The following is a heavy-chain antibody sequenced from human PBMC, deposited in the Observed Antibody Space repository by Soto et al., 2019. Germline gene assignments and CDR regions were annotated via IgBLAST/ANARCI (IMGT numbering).Heavy chain of an antibody. CDR1: GGPISNYY. Sequence: SGGPISNYYWSWIRQSPDKGLEWIGYIFSTGNTKYNPSLNSRVTISIDTSKSQFSLTLKSVTAADTAVYYCASTGPHSIWGQGTMVTVS. V-gene: IGHV4-4*08. J-gene: IGHJ3*02. CDR2: IFSTGNT. CDR3: ASTGPHSI.